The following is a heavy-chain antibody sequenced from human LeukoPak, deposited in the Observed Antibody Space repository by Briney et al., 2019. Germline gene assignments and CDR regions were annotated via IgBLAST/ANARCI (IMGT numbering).Heavy chain of an antibody. CDR1: GFTFSSYA. V-gene: IGHV3-7*03. Sequence: GGSLRLSCAASGFTFSSYAMSWVRQAPGKGLEWVANVDQDGSEKYYVGSVKGRFTISRDNAKNSLYLQMNSLRVEDTAVYYCARGWASSRRKAFDIWGQGTMVTVSS. CDR3: ARGWASSRRKAFDI. J-gene: IGHJ3*02. D-gene: IGHD3-16*01. CDR2: VDQDGSEK.